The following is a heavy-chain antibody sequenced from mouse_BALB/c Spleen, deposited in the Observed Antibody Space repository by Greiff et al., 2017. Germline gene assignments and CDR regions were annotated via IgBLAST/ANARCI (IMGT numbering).Heavy chain of an antibody. V-gene: IGHV3-2*02. CDR1: GYSITSDYA. J-gene: IGHJ4*01. CDR3: ASSDYYAMDY. CDR2: ISYSGST. Sequence: VQLQQSGPGLVKPSQSLSLTCTVTGYSITSDYAWNWIRQFPGNKLEWMGYISYSGSTSYNPSLKSRISITRDTSKNQFFLQLNSVTTEDTATYYCASSDYYAMDYWGQGTSVTVSS.